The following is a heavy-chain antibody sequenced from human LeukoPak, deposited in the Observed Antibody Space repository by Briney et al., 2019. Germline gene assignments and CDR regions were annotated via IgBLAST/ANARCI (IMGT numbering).Heavy chain of an antibody. V-gene: IGHV3-7*01. CDR3: ARVDYVWGSYRFNYMDV. J-gene: IGHJ6*03. D-gene: IGHD3-16*02. Sequence: GGSLRLSCAASGLTLSNYWMHWVRQAPGKGLEWVANIKQDGSEKYYVDSVKGRFTISRDNAKNSLYLQMNSLRAEDTAVYYCARVDYVWGSYRFNYMDVWGKGTTVTVSS. CDR1: GLTLSNYW. CDR2: IKQDGSEK.